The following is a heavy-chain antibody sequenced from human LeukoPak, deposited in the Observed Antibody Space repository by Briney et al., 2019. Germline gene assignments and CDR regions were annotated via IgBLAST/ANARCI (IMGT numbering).Heavy chain of an antibody. CDR1: GGSISSYY. D-gene: IGHD3-10*01. CDR2: IYTSGST. J-gene: IGHJ3*02. V-gene: IGHV4-4*07. CDR3: ASSILWFGDAFDI. Sequence: SETLSLTCTVSGGSISSYYWSWIRQPAGKGLEWIGRIYTSGSTNYNPSLKSRVTMSVDTSKNQFSLKLSSVTAADTAVYYCASSILWFGDAFDIWDQGTMVTVSS.